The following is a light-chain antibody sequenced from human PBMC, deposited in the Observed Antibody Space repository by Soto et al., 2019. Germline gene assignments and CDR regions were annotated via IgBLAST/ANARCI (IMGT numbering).Light chain of an antibody. CDR3: QQYNNWPHT. CDR1: QSVSSN. Sequence: EIGMTQSPATLSVSPGERATLSCRASQSVSSNLAWYQQKPGQAPRLLIYGASTRATGIPARFSGSGSGTEFTLTISSLQSEDFAVYYCQQYNNWPHTFGQGTKLGIK. V-gene: IGKV3-15*01. CDR2: GAS. J-gene: IGKJ2*01.